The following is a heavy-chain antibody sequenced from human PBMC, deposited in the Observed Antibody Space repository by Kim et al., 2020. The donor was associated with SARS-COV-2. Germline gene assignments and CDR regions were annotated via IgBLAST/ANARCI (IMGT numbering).Heavy chain of an antibody. Sequence: SSVKVSCKASGGTFSSYAISWVRQAPGQGLEWMGRIIPILGIANYAQKFQGRVTITADKSTSTAYMELSSLRSEDTAVYYCARGEEMATQDFDLWGRGTLVTVSS. V-gene: IGHV1-69*04. CDR3: ARGEEMATQDFDL. D-gene: IGHD5-12*01. J-gene: IGHJ2*01. CDR1: GGTFSSYA. CDR2: IIPILGIA.